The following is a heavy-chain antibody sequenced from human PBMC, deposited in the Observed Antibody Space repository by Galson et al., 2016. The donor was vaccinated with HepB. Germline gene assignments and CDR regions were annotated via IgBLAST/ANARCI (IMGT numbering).Heavy chain of an antibody. CDR2: ISGSGGST. V-gene: IGHV3-23*01. Sequence: SLRLSCAASGFSLSNYAMSWVRQAPGKGLEWVSAISGSGGSTFYSSSVKGRFTMSRDNSKNTLYLQMSSLRGEDTAVYYCARIGGDFDFLPPNVLMGYYGLDVWGQGTTVTVSS. CDR1: GFSLSNYA. D-gene: IGHD3-9*01. J-gene: IGHJ6*02. CDR3: ARIGGDFDFLPPNVLMGYYGLDV.